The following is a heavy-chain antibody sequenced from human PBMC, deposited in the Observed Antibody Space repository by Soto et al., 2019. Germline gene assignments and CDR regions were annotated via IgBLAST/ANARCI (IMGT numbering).Heavy chain of an antibody. CDR2: IHYSGTT. V-gene: IGHV4-39*01. J-gene: IGHJ4*02. D-gene: IGHD1-26*01. CDR3: ARLKMGGTYFTYLDY. CDR1: GGSISSSSYY. Sequence: SETLSLTCTVSGGSISSSSYYWGWIRQPPGKRLEWIATIHYSGTTYYNPSLKSRVTISVDTSKNQFSLKLTSVTAADTAVYYCARLKMGGTYFTYLDYWGQGTLVTVSS.